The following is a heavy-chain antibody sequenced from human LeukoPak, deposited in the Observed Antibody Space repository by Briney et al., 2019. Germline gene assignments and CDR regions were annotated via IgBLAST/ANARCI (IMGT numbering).Heavy chain of an antibody. Sequence: GGSLRLSCAASGFTFSSYAMSWVRQAPGKGLEWVSAISGSGGSTYYADSVKGRFTISRDNSKNTLYLQMNSLRAEDTAVYYCAKVSGGGLYYDGMDVWGQGTTVTVSS. CDR1: GFTFSSYA. CDR2: ISGSGGST. J-gene: IGHJ6*02. CDR3: AKVSGGGLYYDGMDV. V-gene: IGHV3-23*01. D-gene: IGHD1-14*01.